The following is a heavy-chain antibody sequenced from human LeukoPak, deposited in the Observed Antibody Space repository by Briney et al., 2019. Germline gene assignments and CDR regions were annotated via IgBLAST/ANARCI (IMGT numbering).Heavy chain of an antibody. V-gene: IGHV3-13*01. D-gene: IGHD6-6*01. CDR1: GFTSSSYD. CDR3: ARAPPYSSASWGYYGMDV. J-gene: IGHJ6*02. Sequence: PGGSLRLSCAASGFTSSSYDMHWVRQTTGKGLEWVSSIGIAGDTYYPGSVKGRFTISRENAKNSLYLQMNSLRAGDTAVYYCARAPPYSSASWGYYGMDVWGQGTTVTVSS. CDR2: IGIAGDT.